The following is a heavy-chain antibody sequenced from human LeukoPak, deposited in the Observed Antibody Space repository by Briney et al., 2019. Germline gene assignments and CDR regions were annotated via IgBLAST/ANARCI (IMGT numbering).Heavy chain of an antibody. D-gene: IGHD4-17*01. J-gene: IGHJ6*02. CDR1: GGSISSSSYS. CDR3: ARHVPAAVTTTPYYYYGMDV. CDR2: IYYSGST. V-gene: IGHV4-39*01. Sequence: PSETLSLTCTVSGGSISSSSYSWGWIRQPPGKGLEWIGSIYYSGSTYYNPSLKSRVTISVDTSENQFSLKLSSVTAADTAVYYCARHVPAAVTTTPYYYYGMDVWGQGTTVTVSS.